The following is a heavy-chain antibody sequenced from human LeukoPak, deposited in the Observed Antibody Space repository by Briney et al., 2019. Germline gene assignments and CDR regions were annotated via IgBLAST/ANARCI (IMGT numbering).Heavy chain of an antibody. CDR2: ISGSGGST. CDR3: AKDKDFWSGYFQKNYFDY. CDR1: GFTFSSYA. V-gene: IGHV3-23*01. J-gene: IGHJ4*02. D-gene: IGHD3-3*01. Sequence: GGSLRLSCAASGFTFSSYAMSWVRQAPGKGLEWVSAISGSGGSTYYAGSVKGRFTISRDNSKNTLYLQMNSLRAEDTAVYYCAKDKDFWSGYFQKNYFDYWGQGTLVTVSS.